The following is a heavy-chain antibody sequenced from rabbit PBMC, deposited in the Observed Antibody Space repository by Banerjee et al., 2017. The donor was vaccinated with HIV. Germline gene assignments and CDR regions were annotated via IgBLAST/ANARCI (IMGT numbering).Heavy chain of an antibody. Sequence: QQQLGESGGGLVKPEGSLTLSCTASGFSFRNGYLMGWVRQAPGKGLEWIACIGTGSGSTYYASWAKGRFTISKTSSTTVTLQMTSLTAADTATYFCAKIYTTPGSGFNLWGPGTLVTVS. CDR3: AKIYTTPGSGFNL. J-gene: IGHJ4*01. CDR1: GFSFRNGYL. V-gene: IGHV1S45*01. CDR2: IGTGSGST. D-gene: IGHD3-1*01.